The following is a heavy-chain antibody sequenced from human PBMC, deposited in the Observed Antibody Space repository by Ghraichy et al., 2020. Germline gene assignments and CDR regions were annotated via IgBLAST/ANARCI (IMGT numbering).Heavy chain of an antibody. V-gene: IGHV4-31*03. CDR3: ATYLAGRGGGPDP. Sequence: TLSLTCTVSGGSISSGIYHWSWIRQHPRKGLEGIGYMHSSGSTDYNPSLKSRAIISVDTSQNQFSLRLTSVTAADTAIYYCATYLAGRGGGPDPWGQGTLVTVSS. J-gene: IGHJ5*02. CDR1: GGSISSGIYH. CDR2: MHSSGST. D-gene: IGHD2-15*01.